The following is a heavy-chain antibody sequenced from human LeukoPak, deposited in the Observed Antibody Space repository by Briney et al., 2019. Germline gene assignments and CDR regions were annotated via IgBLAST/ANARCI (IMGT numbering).Heavy chain of an antibody. CDR1: GYTFTSYG. V-gene: IGHV1-3*01. CDR3: ASAPHLGYCSSTSCPYGMDV. Sequence: ASVKVSCKASGYTFTSYGISWVRQAPGQRLEWMGWINAGNGNTKYSQKFQGRVTITRDTSASTAYMELSSLRSEDTAVYYCASAPHLGYCSSTSCPYGMDVWGQGTTVTVSS. CDR2: INAGNGNT. D-gene: IGHD2-2*01. J-gene: IGHJ6*02.